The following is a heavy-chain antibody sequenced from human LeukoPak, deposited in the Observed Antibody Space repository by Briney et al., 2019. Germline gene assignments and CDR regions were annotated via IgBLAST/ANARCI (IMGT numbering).Heavy chain of an antibody. CDR1: GGSISSGSYY. CDR2: IYTSGST. V-gene: IGHV4-61*02. J-gene: IGHJ4*02. Sequence: PSETLSLTCTVSGGSISSGSYYWRWIRQPAGKGLEWIGRIYTSGSTNYNPSLKSRFTISVDTSKNQFSLKLSSVTAADTAVYYCARGSVRDDGFDYWGQGTLVTVSS. D-gene: IGHD3-16*01. CDR3: ARGSVRDDGFDY.